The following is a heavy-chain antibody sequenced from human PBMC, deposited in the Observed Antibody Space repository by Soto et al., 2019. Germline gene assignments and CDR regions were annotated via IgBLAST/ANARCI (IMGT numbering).Heavy chain of an antibody. Sequence: ASVKVSCKASGYTFTSYDINWVRQATGQGLAWLGWMNPNSGNTGYAQKLQGRVTMTRNTSISTAYRALSGLRPQQTAAYYCARAYDLRSGYYNWGQGTMVTV. CDR2: MNPNSGNT. J-gene: IGHJ3*01. D-gene: IGHD3-3*01. CDR3: ARAYDLRSGYYN. CDR1: GYTFTSYD. V-gene: IGHV1-8*01.